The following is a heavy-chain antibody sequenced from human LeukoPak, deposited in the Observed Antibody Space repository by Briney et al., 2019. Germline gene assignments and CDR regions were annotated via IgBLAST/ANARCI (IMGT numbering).Heavy chain of an antibody. Sequence: GGSLRLSCAASGFTFSSYAMHWVRQAPGKGLEWVAVISYDGSNKYYADSVKGRFTISRDNSKNTLYPQMNSLRAEDTAVYYCARDGVLRYFDWLVGDAFDIWGQGTMVTVSS. CDR2: ISYDGSNK. CDR3: ARDGVLRYFDWLVGDAFDI. CDR1: GFTFSSYA. D-gene: IGHD3-9*01. J-gene: IGHJ3*02. V-gene: IGHV3-30*04.